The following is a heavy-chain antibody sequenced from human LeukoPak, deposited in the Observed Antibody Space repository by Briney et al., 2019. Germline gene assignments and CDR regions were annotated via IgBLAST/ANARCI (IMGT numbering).Heavy chain of an antibody. V-gene: IGHV4-59*11. CDR3: ARVKPPSLYYFDY. CDR2: IYYSGST. D-gene: IGHD1-26*01. J-gene: IGHJ4*02. Sequence: SETLSLTCTVSGGPLSSLYWMWPRRPPGRGREGIGYIYYSGSTNYNPSLKSRVTISVDTSKNQFSLKLSSVTAADTAVYYCARVKPPSLYYFDYWGQGTLVTVSS. CDR1: GGPLSSLY.